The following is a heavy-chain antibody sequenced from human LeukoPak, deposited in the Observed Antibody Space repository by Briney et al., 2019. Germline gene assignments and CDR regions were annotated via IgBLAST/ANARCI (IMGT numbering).Heavy chain of an antibody. Sequence: GGSLTLSCTASGFTFGDYVMSWFGQAPGKGLEWVGFIRSKAYGGTTEYAASVKGRFTISRDDSKSIAYLQMNSLKTEDTAVYYCTRAPGGYDCIFDPWGQGTLVTVSS. CDR2: IRSKAYGGTT. V-gene: IGHV3-49*03. CDR1: GFTFGDYV. J-gene: IGHJ5*02. D-gene: IGHD5-12*01. CDR3: TRAPGGYDCIFDP.